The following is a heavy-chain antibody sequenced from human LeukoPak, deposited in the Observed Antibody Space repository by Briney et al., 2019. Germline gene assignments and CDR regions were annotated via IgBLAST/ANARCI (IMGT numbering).Heavy chain of an antibody. J-gene: IGHJ4*02. CDR2: IHYDGSNN. Sequence: GSLRLSCAASGFTFSSYAMQWVRQAPGKGLEWVAFIHYDGSNNYYADSVKGRFTISRDNSKNTLYLQMNTLRADDTAVYYCAKDHGSSDWYYFDYWGQGTLVTVSS. D-gene: IGHD6-13*01. CDR1: GFTFSSYA. CDR3: AKDHGSSDWYYFDY. V-gene: IGHV3-30*02.